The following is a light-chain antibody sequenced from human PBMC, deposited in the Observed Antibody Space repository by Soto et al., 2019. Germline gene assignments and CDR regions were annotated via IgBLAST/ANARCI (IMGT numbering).Light chain of an antibody. V-gene: IGLV1-44*01. Sequence: QSVLTQPPSASGTPGQRVTISCSGSSSNIGTNTVNWYQQLPGTAPKLLIDDNNHRPSGVPDRFSGSKSGTSASLAISGLQSEAEADYYCAAWDDSLNGWVFGGGTQLTVL. J-gene: IGLJ3*02. CDR2: DNN. CDR3: AAWDDSLNGWV. CDR1: SSNIGTNT.